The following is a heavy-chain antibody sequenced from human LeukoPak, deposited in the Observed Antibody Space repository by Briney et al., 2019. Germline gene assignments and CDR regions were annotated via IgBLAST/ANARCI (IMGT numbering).Heavy chain of an antibody. D-gene: IGHD6-19*01. J-gene: IGHJ5*02. CDR1: GGSFSGYY. Sequence: SETLSLTCAVYGGSFSGYYWSWIRQPPGKGLEWIGEINHSGSTNYNPSLKSRVTISVDTSKNQFSLKLSSVTAADTAVYYCARKRSGWYSPWGQGTLVTVSS. CDR2: INHSGST. CDR3: ARKRSGWYSP. V-gene: IGHV4-34*01.